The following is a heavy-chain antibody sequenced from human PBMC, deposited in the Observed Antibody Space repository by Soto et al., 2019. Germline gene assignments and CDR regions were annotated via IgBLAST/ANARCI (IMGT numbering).Heavy chain of an antibody. Sequence: PGGSLRLSCAASGFTFSSYGMHWVRQAPGKGLEWVAVIWYDGSNKYYADSVKGRFTISRDNSKNTLYLQMNSLRAEDTAVYYCASDGSGVAADPYYYYYYGMDVWGQGTTVTVSS. J-gene: IGHJ6*02. CDR1: GFTFSSYG. CDR3: ASDGSGVAADPYYYYYYGMDV. V-gene: IGHV3-33*01. D-gene: IGHD6-13*01. CDR2: IWYDGSNK.